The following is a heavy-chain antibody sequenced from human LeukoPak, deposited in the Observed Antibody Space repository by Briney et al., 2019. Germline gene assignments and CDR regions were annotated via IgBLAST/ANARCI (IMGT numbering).Heavy chain of an antibody. CDR3: ARDGNIAACDY. V-gene: IGHV3-21*01. J-gene: IGHJ4*02. CDR2: ISSSTTYI. CDR1: GFTFSSHS. Sequence: GGSLRLSCAASGFTFSSHSMTWVRQAPGKGLEWVSSISSSTTYIYYADSVKGRFTISRDNAKNSLNLQMNSLRAEDTAVYYCARDGNIAACDYWGQGTLVTVSS. D-gene: IGHD6-25*01.